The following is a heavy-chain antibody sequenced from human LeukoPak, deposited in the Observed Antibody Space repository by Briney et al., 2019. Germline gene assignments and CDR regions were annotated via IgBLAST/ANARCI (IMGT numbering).Heavy chain of an antibody. CDR2: IWYDGSNK. CDR1: GFTFSSYG. D-gene: IGHD3-22*01. J-gene: IGHJ4*02. Sequence: GGSLRLSCAASGFTFSSYGMHWVRQAPGKGLEWVAVIWYDGSNKYYADSVKGRFTISRDNSKNTLYLQMNSLRAEDTAVYYCARGYYDSSGYLYYFDYWGQGTLVTVSS. V-gene: IGHV3-33*01. CDR3: ARGYYDSSGYLYYFDY.